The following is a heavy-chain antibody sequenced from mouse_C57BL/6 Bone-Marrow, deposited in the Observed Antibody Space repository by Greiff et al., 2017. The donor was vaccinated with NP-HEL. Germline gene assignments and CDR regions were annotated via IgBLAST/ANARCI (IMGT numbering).Heavy chain of an antibody. CDR2: IWRGGST. CDR1: GFSLTSYG. Sequence: QVQLQQSGPGLVQPSQSLSITCTVSGFSLTSYGVHWVRQSPGKGLEWLGVIWRGGSTDYNAAFMSRLSITKDNSKSQVFFKMNSLQADDTAIYYCAKNPRYYGSSYWYFDVWGTGTTVTVSS. D-gene: IGHD1-1*01. CDR3: AKNPRYYGSSYWYFDV. J-gene: IGHJ1*03. V-gene: IGHV2-5*01.